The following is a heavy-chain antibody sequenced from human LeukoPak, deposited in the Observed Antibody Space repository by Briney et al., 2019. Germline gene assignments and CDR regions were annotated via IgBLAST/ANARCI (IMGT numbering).Heavy chain of an antibody. V-gene: IGHV3-11*01. CDR1: GFTFSDYY. D-gene: IGHD2-2*01. CDR2: MTSSGTTI. Sequence: GGSLRLSCAASGFTFSDYYMSWIRQAPGKGLEWVSYMTSSGTTIYYADSVRGRLTISRDNAKKSLYLQMNSLRAEDTAVYYCARLEQYHRGHFYYYMDVWGKGTTVTVSS. J-gene: IGHJ6*03. CDR3: ARLEQYHRGHFYYYMDV.